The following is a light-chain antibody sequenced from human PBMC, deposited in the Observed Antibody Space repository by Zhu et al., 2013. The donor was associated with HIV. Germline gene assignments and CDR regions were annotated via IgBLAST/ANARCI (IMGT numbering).Light chain of an antibody. CDR3: QQYNNWTPVT. Sequence: DIVLTQSPGTLSLSPGDTATLSCRASQSVSSSFLAWYQQKPGQPPRLLMYETSTRAAGIPARFSGSGSVRDFTLTITGLEPEDFAVYYCQQYNNWTPVTFGGGTKLEIK. V-gene: IGKV3-20*01. CDR2: ETS. CDR1: QSVSSSF. J-gene: IGKJ4*01.